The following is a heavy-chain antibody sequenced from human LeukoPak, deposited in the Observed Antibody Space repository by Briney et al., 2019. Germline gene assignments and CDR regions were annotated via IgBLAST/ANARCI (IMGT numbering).Heavy chain of an antibody. D-gene: IGHD1-7*01. J-gene: IGHJ5*02. V-gene: IGHV3-23*01. CDR2: VSGSGGST. CDR3: AKSHPKRLELRYWLLDP. CDR1: GFTSSGYA. Sequence: PGGSLRLSCAASGFTSSGYAMSWVRQAPGNGLEWVSLVSGSGGSTNYADSVKGRFTISRDNSKNTLYLQMNSLRAEDTAVYYCAKSHPKRLELRYWLLDPWGQGILVTVSS.